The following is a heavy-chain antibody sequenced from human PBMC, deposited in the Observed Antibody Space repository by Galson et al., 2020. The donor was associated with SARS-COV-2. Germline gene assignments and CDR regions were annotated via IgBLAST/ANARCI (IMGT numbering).Heavy chain of an antibody. CDR1: GGSISSGSYY. CDR2: IYTSGST. J-gene: IGHJ5*02. D-gene: IGHD6-13*01. Sequence: SETLSLTCTVSGGSISSGSYYWSWIRQPAGKGLEWIGHIYTSGSTNYNPSLKSRVTISVDTSKNQFSLKLSSVTAADTAVYYCARDKQLVPNWVDPWGQGTLVTVSS. V-gene: IGHV4-61*09. CDR3: ARDKQLVPNWVDP.